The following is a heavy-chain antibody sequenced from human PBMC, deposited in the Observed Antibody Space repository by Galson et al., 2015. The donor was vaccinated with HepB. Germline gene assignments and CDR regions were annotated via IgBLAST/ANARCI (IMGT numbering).Heavy chain of an antibody. V-gene: IGHV3-48*04. CDR2: ISSSSSTTI. D-gene: IGHD3-16*01. Sequence: SLRLSCAASGFTFNSYSMNWVRQAPGKGLEWLSYISSSSSTTIYYADSVKGRFTISRDNAKSSLYLQMNSLRAEDTAVYYCARERGSIFSQLYYFDYWGQRALVTGAS. CDR1: GFTFNSYS. J-gene: IGHJ4*02. CDR3: ARERGSIFSQLYYFDY.